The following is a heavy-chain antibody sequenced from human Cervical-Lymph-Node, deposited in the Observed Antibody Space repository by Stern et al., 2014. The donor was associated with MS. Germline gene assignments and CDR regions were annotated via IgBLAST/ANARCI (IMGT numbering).Heavy chain of an antibody. CDR2: IYTSGST. CDR1: GGSISSGSYY. V-gene: IGHV4-61*02. J-gene: IGHJ4*02. Sequence: QVQLQESGPGLVKPSQTLSLTCTVSGGSISSGSYYWSWIRQPAGKGLEWIGRIYTSGSTNYNPSLKSRVTISVDAPKNQCSLKLSSVTAADTAVYYCARVATVAGTRWGQGTLVTVSS. CDR3: ARVATVAGTR. D-gene: IGHD6-19*01.